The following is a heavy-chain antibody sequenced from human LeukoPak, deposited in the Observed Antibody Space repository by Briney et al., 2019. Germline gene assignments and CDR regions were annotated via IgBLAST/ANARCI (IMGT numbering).Heavy chain of an antibody. Sequence: GGSLRLSCAASGFTFSSYDMHWVRQAPGKGLEWVAFIRYDGSNKYYADSVKGRFTISRDNSKNTLYLQMNSPRAEDTAVYYCVSSKGRGYSGYDFDSWGQGTLVTVSS. V-gene: IGHV3-30*02. J-gene: IGHJ4*02. D-gene: IGHD5-12*01. CDR2: IRYDGSNK. CDR1: GFTFSSYD. CDR3: VSSKGRGYSGYDFDS.